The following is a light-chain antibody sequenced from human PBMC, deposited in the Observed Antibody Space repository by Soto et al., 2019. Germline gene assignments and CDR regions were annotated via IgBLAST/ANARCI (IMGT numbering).Light chain of an antibody. CDR2: EDN. Sequence: NFMLTQPHSVSASPGKTVTISCTRSSGSIARNYVQWYQQRPGSSPTTVIYEDNQRPSGVPDRFSGSIDSSSNSASLTISGLQTEDEADYYCQSYDSSNQVFGGGTKLTVL. CDR1: SGSIARNY. V-gene: IGLV6-57*01. J-gene: IGLJ3*02. CDR3: QSYDSSNQV.